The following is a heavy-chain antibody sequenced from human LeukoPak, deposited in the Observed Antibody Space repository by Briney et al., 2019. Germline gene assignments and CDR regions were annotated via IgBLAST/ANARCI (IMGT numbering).Heavy chain of an antibody. CDR2: IYSSGST. V-gene: IGHV4-61*02. Sequence: SETLSLTCTVSGGSITSGDYYWNWIRQPPGKGLEWIGRIYSSGSTNYNPSLMSRVTIPRDTSKNQFSLQVNSVTAADTAVYYCARRGDVWGQGTMVTVSS. CDR3: ARRGDV. CDR1: GGSITSGDYY. J-gene: IGHJ3*01.